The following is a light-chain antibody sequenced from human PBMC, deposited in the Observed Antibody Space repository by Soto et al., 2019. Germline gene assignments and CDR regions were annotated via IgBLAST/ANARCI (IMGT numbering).Light chain of an antibody. V-gene: IGKV1-5*03. CDR3: QQYERYPMT. CDR1: QSISPW. Sequence: DSQMTQFPSTLSASVGDRVTITCRASQSISPWLAWYQQKPGKAPKILISKASTLQSGVPPRFSGSGSGTEFTLTINSLQPDDFATYYCQQYERYPMTFGVGTKVEIK. J-gene: IGKJ4*01. CDR2: KAS.